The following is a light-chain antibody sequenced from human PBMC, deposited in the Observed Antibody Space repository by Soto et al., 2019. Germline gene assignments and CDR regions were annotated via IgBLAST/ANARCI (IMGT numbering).Light chain of an antibody. CDR2: DVT. V-gene: IGLV2-14*01. Sequence: QSVLTQPASVSGSPGQSITISCTGTSSDVGGYDYVSWYQQHPGKAPKLMIYDVTNRPSGVSNRFSGSKSGNTASLTISGIQAEDEADYYCISYASINTDVFGTGTKLTVL. J-gene: IGLJ1*01. CDR3: ISYASINTDV. CDR1: SSDVGGYDY.